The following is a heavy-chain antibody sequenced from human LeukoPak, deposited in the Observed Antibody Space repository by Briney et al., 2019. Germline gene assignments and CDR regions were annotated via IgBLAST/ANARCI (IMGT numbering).Heavy chain of an antibody. Sequence: GRFTISRDNAKNSLYPQMNSLRAEDTAVYYCARICVDFWSGSVDYWGQGTLVTVSS. V-gene: IGHV3-11*06. J-gene: IGHJ4*02. D-gene: IGHD3-3*01. CDR3: ARICVDFWSGSVDY.